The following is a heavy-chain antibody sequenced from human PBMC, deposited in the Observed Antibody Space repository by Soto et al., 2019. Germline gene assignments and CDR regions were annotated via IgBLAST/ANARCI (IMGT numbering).Heavy chain of an antibody. CDR3: ARSGVGVGFQVDN. Sequence: QVQLVQSGAEVREPGASVKVSCKASGYLFTGYYIHWIRQAPGQGLEWMGWINPNGGDTDYAQNFQGWVTMSRDTSITTAYMGLKRLRFDDTAVYYCARSGVGVGFQVDNRGQGTLVTVSS. V-gene: IGHV1-2*04. D-gene: IGHD3-3*01. CDR2: INPNGGDT. CDR1: GYLFTGYY. J-gene: IGHJ4*02.